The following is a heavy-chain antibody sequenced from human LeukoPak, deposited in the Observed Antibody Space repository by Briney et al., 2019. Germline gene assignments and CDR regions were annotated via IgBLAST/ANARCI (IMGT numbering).Heavy chain of an antibody. D-gene: IGHD2-15*01. V-gene: IGHV1-46*01. J-gene: IGHJ5*02. CDR1: GYTFTSYY. CDR2: INPSGGTT. CDR3: ARAHCSGGACPNWFDP. Sequence: ASVKVSCKASGYTFTSYYMHWVRQAPGQGLEWMGIINPSGGTTGYAQKFLGRVTMNRDTSTSTVYMELSSLRSDDTAVYYCARAHCSGGACPNWFDPWGQGTLVTVSS.